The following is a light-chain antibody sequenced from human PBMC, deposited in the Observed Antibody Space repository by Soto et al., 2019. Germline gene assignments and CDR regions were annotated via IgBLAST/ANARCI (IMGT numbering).Light chain of an antibody. Sequence: DIQMTQSPSSLSASVGDRFTITFLASQSISSYLNWYQQKPGRAPKLLIYDVSSLKSGVPSRFSGSGSGTEFTLTISSLQPDDFATYYCQQYNSYSITFGQGTRLEI. CDR2: DVS. V-gene: IGKV1-5*01. CDR1: QSISSY. J-gene: IGKJ5*01. CDR3: QQYNSYSIT.